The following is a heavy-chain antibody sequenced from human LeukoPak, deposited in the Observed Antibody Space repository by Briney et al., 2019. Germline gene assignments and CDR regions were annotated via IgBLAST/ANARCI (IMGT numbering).Heavy chain of an antibody. D-gene: IGHD6-19*01. CDR2: IDQDGSVK. Sequence: GGSLRLSCAASGFTFSNYWMSWVRQAPGKGLGWVANIDQDGSVKYYVDSVKGRFTISRDNAKNSLYLQMNSLRAEDTAVYYCARDLSSLAPSFDNWGQGTLVTVSS. CDR3: ARDLSSLAPSFDN. CDR1: GFTFSNYW. J-gene: IGHJ4*02. V-gene: IGHV3-7*04.